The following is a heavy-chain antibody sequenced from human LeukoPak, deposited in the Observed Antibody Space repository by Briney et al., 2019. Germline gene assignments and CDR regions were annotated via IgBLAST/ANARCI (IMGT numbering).Heavy chain of an antibody. Sequence: GGSLRLSCAASGFTFSSYAMSWVRQAPGKGLEWVSAISGSGGSTYYADSVKGRFTISRDNSKNTLYLQMNSLRAEDTAVYYCAKDLITMVLWFPGIDYWGQGTLVTVSS. CDR2: ISGSGGST. D-gene: IGHD3-10*01. CDR3: AKDLITMVLWFPGIDY. V-gene: IGHV3-23*01. CDR1: GFTFSSYA. J-gene: IGHJ4*02.